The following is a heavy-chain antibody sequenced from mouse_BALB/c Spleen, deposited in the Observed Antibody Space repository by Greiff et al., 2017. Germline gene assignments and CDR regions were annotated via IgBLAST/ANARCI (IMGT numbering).Heavy chain of an antibody. CDR3: ARDDSLLRLFDD. Sequence: EVKLVESGGGLVQPGGSLKLSCAASGFTFSSYCMSWVRQTPDKRLELVATINSNGGSTYYPDSVKGRFTISRDNAKNTLYLQMSSLKSEDTAMYYCARDDSLLRLFDDWGQGTTLTVSS. J-gene: IGHJ2*01. CDR1: GFTFSSYC. V-gene: IGHV5-6-3*01. D-gene: IGHD1-2*01. CDR2: INSNGGST.